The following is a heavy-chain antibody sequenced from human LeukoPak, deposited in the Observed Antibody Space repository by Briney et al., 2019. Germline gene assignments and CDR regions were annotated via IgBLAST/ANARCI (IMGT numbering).Heavy chain of an antibody. Sequence: PGRSLRLSCAASGFTFSSYGMHWVRQAPGKGLEWVAVIWYDGSNKYYADSVKGRFTISRDNSKNSLYLQMTSLRAEDTAVYYCARDGSKSCSGGSCYLNWFDPWGQGTLVTVSS. CDR3: ARDGSKSCSGGSCYLNWFDP. J-gene: IGHJ5*02. CDR1: GFTFSSYG. D-gene: IGHD2-15*01. V-gene: IGHV3-33*01. CDR2: IWYDGSNK.